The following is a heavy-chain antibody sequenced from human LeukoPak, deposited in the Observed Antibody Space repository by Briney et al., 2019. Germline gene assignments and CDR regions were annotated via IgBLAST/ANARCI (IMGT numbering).Heavy chain of an antibody. CDR2: ISYEGSNK. V-gene: IGHV3-30*18. D-gene: IGHD3-16*01. CDR3: AKDEGGAIFDY. J-gene: IGHJ4*02. CDR1: GFTFSSYG. Sequence: GGSLRLSCAASGFTFSSYGMHWVRQAPGKGLEWVAVISYEGSNKYYADSVKGRFTISRDNSKNTLYLQMNSLRAEDTAVYYCAKDEGGAIFDYWGQGTLVTVSS.